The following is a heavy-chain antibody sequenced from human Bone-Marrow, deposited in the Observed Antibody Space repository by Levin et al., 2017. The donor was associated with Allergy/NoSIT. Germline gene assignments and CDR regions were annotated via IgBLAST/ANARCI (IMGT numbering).Heavy chain of an antibody. CDR2: IYHSGST. CDR1: GGSISSSNW. CDR3: AGRLRYSSSPRSTFDY. Sequence: PGGSLRLSCAVSGGSISSSNWWSWVRQPPGKGLEWIGEIYHSGSTNYNPSLKSRVTISVDKSKNQFSLKLSSVTAADTAVYYCAGRLRYSSSPRSTFDYWGQGTLVTVSS. J-gene: IGHJ4*02. V-gene: IGHV4-4*02. D-gene: IGHD6-13*01.